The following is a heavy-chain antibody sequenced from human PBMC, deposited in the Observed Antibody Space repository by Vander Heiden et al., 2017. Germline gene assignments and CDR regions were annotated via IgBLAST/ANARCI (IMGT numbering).Heavy chain of an antibody. D-gene: IGHD7-27*01. J-gene: IGHJ4*02. Sequence: EVQLLDSGGGLVQPGGSLRLSCAAPGFTFSTQAMTWVRQAPGKGLQWVSSISGSGGTTYYADSVKGRFTISRDNSKNTLYVQMNSLRAEDTAMYYCAKEWAGDPLWWGQGTLVTVSS. CDR1: GFTFSTQA. CDR3: AKEWAGDPLW. V-gene: IGHV3-23*01. CDR2: ISGSGGTT.